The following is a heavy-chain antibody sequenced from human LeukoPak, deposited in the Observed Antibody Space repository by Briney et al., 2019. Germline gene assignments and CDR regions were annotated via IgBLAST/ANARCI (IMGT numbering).Heavy chain of an antibody. CDR3: ARDRLHYDSLTGYPAD. Sequence: GGSLRLSCADSGFTVSSYYMRWVRQAPGKGLDGVSVIYSGGSTHYADSVKGTFTISRDNSKNTLYLQMNSLRAEDTAVYYCARDRLHYDSLTGYPADWGQGTLVTVSS. D-gene: IGHD3-9*01. J-gene: IGHJ4*02. V-gene: IGHV3-66*01. CDR1: GFTVSSYY. CDR2: IYSGGST.